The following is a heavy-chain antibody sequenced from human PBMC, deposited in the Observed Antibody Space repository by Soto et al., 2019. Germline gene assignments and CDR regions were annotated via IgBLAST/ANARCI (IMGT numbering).Heavy chain of an antibody. J-gene: IGHJ6*02. CDR2: IIPIFGTA. V-gene: IGHV1-69*13. Sequence: GASVKVSCKASGGTFSSYAISWVRQAPGQGLEWMGGIIPIFGTANYAQKFQGRVTITADESTSTAYMELSSLRSEDTAVYYCARPLRSLPSYYYYGMDVRGQGSKVTVSS. CDR1: GGTFSSYA. D-gene: IGHD3-3*01. CDR3: ARPLRSLPSYYYYGMDV.